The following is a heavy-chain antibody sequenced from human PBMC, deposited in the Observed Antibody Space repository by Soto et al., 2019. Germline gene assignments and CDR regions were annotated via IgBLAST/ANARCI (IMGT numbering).Heavy chain of an antibody. V-gene: IGHV1-69*01. CDR2: IIPIFGTA. CDR1: GGTFSSYA. J-gene: IGHJ4*02. Sequence: QVQLVQSGAEVKKPGSSVKVSCKASGGTFSSYAISWVRQAPGQGLEWMGGIIPIFGTANYAQKFQGRVTITADESTSTAYTELSSLRSEDTAVYYCARDSLNYGDYQYYFDYWGQGTLVTVSS. D-gene: IGHD4-17*01. CDR3: ARDSLNYGDYQYYFDY.